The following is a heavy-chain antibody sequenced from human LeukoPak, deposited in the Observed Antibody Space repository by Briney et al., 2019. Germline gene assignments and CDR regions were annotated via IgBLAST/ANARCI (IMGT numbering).Heavy chain of an antibody. CDR2: INAGNGNT. D-gene: IGHD4-17*01. V-gene: IGHV1-3*01. CDR3: AKDGDYSYYYGMDV. Sequence: ASVKVSCKASGYTFTSYAMHWVRQAPGQRLEWMGWINAGNGNTKYSQKFQGRVTITRDTSASTAYMKLSSLRSEDTAVYYCAKDGDYSYYYGMDVWGQGTTVTVSS. CDR1: GYTFTSYA. J-gene: IGHJ6*02.